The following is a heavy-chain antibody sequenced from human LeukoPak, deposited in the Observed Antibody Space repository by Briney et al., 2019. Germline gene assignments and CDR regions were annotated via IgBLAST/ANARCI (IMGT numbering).Heavy chain of an antibody. CDR3: ARDRDDILTGFGTGVDY. V-gene: IGHV3-48*03. Sequence: GGSLRLSCAASGFTFSSYEMNWVRQAPGKGLEWVSYISSSGSTIYYADSVKGRFTISRDNSKNTLYLQMNSLRAEDTAVYYCARDRDDILTGFGTGVDYWGQGTLVTVSS. J-gene: IGHJ4*02. CDR1: GFTFSSYE. CDR2: ISSSGSTI. D-gene: IGHD3-9*01.